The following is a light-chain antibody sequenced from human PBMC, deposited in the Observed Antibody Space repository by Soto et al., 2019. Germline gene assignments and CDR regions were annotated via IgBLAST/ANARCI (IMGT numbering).Light chain of an antibody. CDR1: QGISNY. CDR2: HAG. J-gene: IGKJ3*01. CDR3: QEYYSAPFT. Sequence: DIQMTQSPSSLSASAGDRITITCWASQGISNYLAWFQQSPGKVPKLSMYHAGTLKSGVPARFSGSGSGTDFTLTISSLQPEDVATYYCQEYYSAPFTFGPGTKVDIK. V-gene: IGKV1-27*01.